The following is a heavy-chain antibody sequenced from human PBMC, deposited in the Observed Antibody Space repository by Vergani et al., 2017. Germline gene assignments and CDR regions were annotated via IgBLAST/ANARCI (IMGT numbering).Heavy chain of an antibody. CDR3: ARGNYYGSGTYVDP. V-gene: IGHV3-66*02. Sequence: ELQLVESGGGLVQPGGSLRLSCAASVSTVSGNYMTWARKAPGKGLEWVSHIYSGDETYYADPVKGRVTISRDTSKNTLHLQINNLRVEDTAVYYCARGNYYGSGTYVDPWGKGTLVTVSS. CDR2: IYSGDET. D-gene: IGHD3-10*01. J-gene: IGHJ5*02. CDR1: VSTVSGNY.